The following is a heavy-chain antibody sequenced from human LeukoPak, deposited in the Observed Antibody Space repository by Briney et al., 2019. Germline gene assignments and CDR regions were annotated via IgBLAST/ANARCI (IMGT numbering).Heavy chain of an antibody. Sequence: ASVNVSFKASGYTFTSYYMHWVRQAPGQGLEWMGIINPSGGSTSYAQNFQGRVTMTRDTSTSTVHMELSSLRSEDTAVYYCARGRDNPDTDWGQGTLVTVSS. CDR3: ARGRDNPDTD. CDR1: GYTFTSYY. D-gene: IGHD1-14*01. V-gene: IGHV1-46*01. CDR2: INPSGGST. J-gene: IGHJ4*02.